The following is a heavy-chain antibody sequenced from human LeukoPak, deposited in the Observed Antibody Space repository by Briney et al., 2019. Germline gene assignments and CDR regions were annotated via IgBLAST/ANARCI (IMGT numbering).Heavy chain of an antibody. CDR2: IYYSGSS. Sequence: SETLSLTCTVSGGSISSSSYYWGWIRQPPGKGLEWIGSIYYSGSSYYNPSLKSRVTISVDTSKNQFSLKLSSVTAADTAVYYCARVGYDFWSGSLSYYYYMDVWGKGTTVTVSS. D-gene: IGHD3-3*01. J-gene: IGHJ6*03. CDR3: ARVGYDFWSGSLSYYYYMDV. V-gene: IGHV4-39*07. CDR1: GGSISSSSYY.